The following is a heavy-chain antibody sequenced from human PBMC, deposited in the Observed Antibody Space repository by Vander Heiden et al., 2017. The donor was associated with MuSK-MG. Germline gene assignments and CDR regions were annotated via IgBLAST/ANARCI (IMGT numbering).Heavy chain of an antibody. J-gene: IGHJ3*02. CDR1: GYSFVSYY. D-gene: IGHD3-3*01. Sequence: QVQLVQSGAEVRKPGASVKLSCKASGYSFVSYYIHWVRQAPGQGLEWLGIINPNGGGTVYAPKCQGRVTMTTDTSTSTAYMDLRSLRSDDTAVYYCARDHLDLDKRGFDMWGKGTLVTVSS. CDR2: INPNGGGT. V-gene: IGHV1-46*01. CDR3: ARDHLDLDKRGFDM.